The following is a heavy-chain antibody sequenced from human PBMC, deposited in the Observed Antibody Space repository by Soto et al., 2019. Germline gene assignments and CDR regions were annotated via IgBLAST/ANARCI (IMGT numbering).Heavy chain of an antibody. CDR3: ARGPVPIITMVRGENGMDV. D-gene: IGHD3-10*01. CDR1: GASFSGYY. Sequence: SETLSLTCAVYGASFSGYYWSWIRQPPGKGLEGIGEINHSGSTNYNPSLQSRVTISVDTSKNQFSLKLSSVTAADTAVYYCARGPVPIITMVRGENGMDVWGQGTTVTVSS. CDR2: INHSGST. J-gene: IGHJ6*02. V-gene: IGHV4-34*01.